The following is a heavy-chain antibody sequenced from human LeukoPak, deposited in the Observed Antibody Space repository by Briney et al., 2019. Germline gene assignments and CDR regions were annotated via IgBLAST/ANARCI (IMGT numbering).Heavy chain of an antibody. CDR1: GFTFDDYA. D-gene: IGHD1-26*01. J-gene: IGHJ4*02. CDR3: ARGSLGDGSLLVDY. Sequence: GSLRLSCAASGFTFDDYAMHWVRQAPGKGLEWVSRINSDGSDISYADSVKGRFTISRDNAKNTVHLQMNSLRAEDTAVYYCARGSLGDGSLLVDYWGQGTLVTVSS. CDR2: INSDGSDI. V-gene: IGHV3-74*01.